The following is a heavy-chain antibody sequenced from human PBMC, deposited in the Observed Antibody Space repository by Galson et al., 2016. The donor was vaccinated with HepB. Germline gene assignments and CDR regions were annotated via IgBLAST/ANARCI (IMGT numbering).Heavy chain of an antibody. J-gene: IGHJ3*02. V-gene: IGHV3-33*01. CDR3: ARDRGDDAFDI. Sequence: SLRLSCAASGFTFSNYVIHWVRQAPGKGLEWVALIWYDGSNKYYADSVQGRFTISKDNSKNTVHLQMNRLRAEDTAVDYCARDRGDDAFDIWGQGTMVTVSS. CDR2: IWYDGSNK. D-gene: IGHD3-10*01. CDR1: GFTFSNYV.